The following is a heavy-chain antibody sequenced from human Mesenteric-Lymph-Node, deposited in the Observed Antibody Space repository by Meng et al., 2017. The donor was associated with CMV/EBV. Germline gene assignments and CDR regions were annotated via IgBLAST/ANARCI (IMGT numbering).Heavy chain of an antibody. CDR2: ISWNSGSI. V-gene: IGHV3-9*01. Sequence: SLKISCAASGFTFDDCAMHWVRQAPGKGLEWVSGISWNSGSIGYADYVKGRFTISRDNAKNSLYLQMNSLRAEDTALYYCAKDKAVKYYYYGMDVWGQGTTVTVSS. CDR3: AKDKAVKYYYYGMDV. CDR1: GFTFDDCA. J-gene: IGHJ6*02. D-gene: IGHD3-10*01.